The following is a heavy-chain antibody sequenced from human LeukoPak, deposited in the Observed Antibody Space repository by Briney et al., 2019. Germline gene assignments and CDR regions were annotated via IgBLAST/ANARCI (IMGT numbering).Heavy chain of an antibody. D-gene: IGHD2-2*01. V-gene: IGHV4-34*01. CDR1: GGSFSGYY. Sequence: KTSETLSLTCAVYGGSFSGYYWSWIRQPPGKGLEWIGEINHSGSTNYNPSLKSRVTISVDTSKNQFSLKLSSVTAADTAVYYCARGVRAIYWGQGTLVTVSS. CDR3: ARGVRAIY. J-gene: IGHJ4*02. CDR2: INHSGST.